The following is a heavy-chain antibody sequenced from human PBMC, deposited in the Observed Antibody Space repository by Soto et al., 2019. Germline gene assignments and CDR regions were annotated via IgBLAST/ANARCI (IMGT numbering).Heavy chain of an antibody. D-gene: IGHD3-22*01. CDR3: ARLPADYYDSSGYMEPFDY. CDR1: GYTFTSYG. V-gene: IGHV1-18*01. Sequence: ASVKVSCKASGYTFTSYGISWVRQAPGQGLEWMGWISPYNGNTNYAQKLQGRVTMTTDASTSTAYMELSSLRSEDTAVYYCARLPADYYDSSGYMEPFDYWGQGTLVTVSS. J-gene: IGHJ4*02. CDR2: ISPYNGNT.